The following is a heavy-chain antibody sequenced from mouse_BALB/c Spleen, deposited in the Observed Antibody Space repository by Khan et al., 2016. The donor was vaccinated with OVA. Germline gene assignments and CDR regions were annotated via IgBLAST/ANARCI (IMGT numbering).Heavy chain of an antibody. CDR3: ARHPYYHYYIMDY. D-gene: IGHD2-10*01. V-gene: IGHV2-6-1*01. Sequence: QVQLKQSGPGLVAPSQSLSITCTISGFSLTNYGVHWVRQPPGKGLEWLVVIWSDGSATYNSALKSRLSISKDNSKNQVFLKMNSLQTDDTAMYYCARHPYYHYYIMDYWGPGTSVTVSS. J-gene: IGHJ4*01. CDR1: GFSLTNYG. CDR2: IWSDGSA.